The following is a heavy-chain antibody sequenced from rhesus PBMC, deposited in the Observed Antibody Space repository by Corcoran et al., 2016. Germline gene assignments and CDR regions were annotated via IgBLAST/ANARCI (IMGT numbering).Heavy chain of an antibody. CDR3: ARESSGYSLYYFDY. CDR1: GGSISDSYR. J-gene: IGHJ4*01. D-gene: IGHD5-24*01. Sequence: QVQLQESGPGVVKPSETLSLTCAVSGGSISDSYRWSWIRQPPGKGLEWIGYLYGSSTSTNYNPTLKSRVTISKDTSKNQFSLNLSSVTAADTAVYYCARESSGYSLYYFDYWGQGVLVTVSS. CDR2: LYGSSTST. V-gene: IGHV4S10*01.